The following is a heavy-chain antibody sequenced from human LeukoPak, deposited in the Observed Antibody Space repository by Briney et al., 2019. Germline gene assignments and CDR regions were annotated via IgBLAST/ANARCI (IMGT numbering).Heavy chain of an antibody. CDR2: IYMSEDT. CDR1: GGSIRSYY. Sequence: SETLFLTCTVSGGSIRSYYWSWIRQPPGKGLEWIGYIYMSEDTTYNPSLKRRVAISVDTSKNQVSLNLSSVTAADTAVYFCAGQARSITRARGALDYWGQGTLVTVSS. CDR3: AGQARSITRARGALDY. V-gene: IGHV4-4*09. D-gene: IGHD3-10*01. J-gene: IGHJ4*02.